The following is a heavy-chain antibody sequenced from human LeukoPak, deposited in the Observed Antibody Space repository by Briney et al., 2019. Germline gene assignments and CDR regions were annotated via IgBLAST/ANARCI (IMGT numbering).Heavy chain of an antibody. D-gene: IGHD3-3*01. CDR3: AREYTNRPSITIFGVVTNYYMDV. J-gene: IGHJ6*03. V-gene: IGHV1-18*01. Sequence: ASVKVSCKASGYTFTSYPISWVRQAPGQGLEWMGWISAYSGNTNYAQKLQGRVTMTTDRSTSTAYMELRSLRSDDTAVYYCAREYTNRPSITIFGVVTNYYMDVWGKGTTVTVSS. CDR2: ISAYSGNT. CDR1: GYTFTSYP.